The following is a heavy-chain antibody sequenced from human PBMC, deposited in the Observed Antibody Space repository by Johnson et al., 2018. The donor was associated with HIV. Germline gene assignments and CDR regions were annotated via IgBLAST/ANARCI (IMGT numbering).Heavy chain of an antibody. CDR3: ARDHWDWVGATDAFDI. V-gene: IGHV3-66*02. J-gene: IGHJ3*02. D-gene: IGHD1-26*01. Sequence: VQLVESGGGLAKPAWSPRLSCAASGFTVSSNYMSWVRQAPGKGLEWVSVIYSGGSTYYADSVKGRFTISRDNSKNTLYLQMNSLRAEDTAVYYCARDHWDWVGATDAFDIWGQGTMVTVSS. CDR1: GFTVSSNY. CDR2: IYSGGST.